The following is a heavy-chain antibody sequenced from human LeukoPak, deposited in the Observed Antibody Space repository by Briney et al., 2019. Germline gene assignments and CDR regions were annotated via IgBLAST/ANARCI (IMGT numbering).Heavy chain of an antibody. V-gene: IGHV1-46*01. CDR2: INPSGGST. CDR1: GYTFTGYY. J-gene: IGHJ4*02. Sequence: ASVKVSCKASGYTFTGYYMHWVRQAPGQGLEWMGIINPSGGSTNYAQKFQGRVTMTRDTSTSTAYMELSSLRSEDTAVYYCARGEGEKVVILPADFDSWGQGTLVTVSS. CDR3: ARGEGEKVVILPADFDS. D-gene: IGHD2/OR15-2a*01.